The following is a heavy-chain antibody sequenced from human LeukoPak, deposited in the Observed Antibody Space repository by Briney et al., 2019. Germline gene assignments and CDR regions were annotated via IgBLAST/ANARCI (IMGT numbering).Heavy chain of an antibody. CDR1: GIAFSNYW. CDR3: ARDRPQNCFDP. CDR2: INNDGSYA. V-gene: IGHV3-74*01. Sequence: GGSLRLSCTASGIAFSNYWMHWVRQAPGKGLEWVSWINNDGSYAVYADSVRARFTISRDNAKNTLYLQMNSLRPEDTSVYYCARDRPQNCFDPWGQGTLDTVSS. J-gene: IGHJ5*02.